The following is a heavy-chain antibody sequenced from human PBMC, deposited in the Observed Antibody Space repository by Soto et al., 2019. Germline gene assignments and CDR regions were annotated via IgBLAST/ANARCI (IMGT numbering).Heavy chain of an antibody. CDR1: GGSVSSGSYY. CDR2: IYYIGST. CDR3: ARHRLERNFDY. Sequence: SSETLSLTCTVSGGSVSSGSYYWSWIRQPPGKGLEWIGYIYYIGSTNYNPSLKSRVTISVDTSKNQFSLKLSSVTAADTAVYYCARHRLERNFDYWGQGTLVTVSS. V-gene: IGHV4-61*01. J-gene: IGHJ4*02. D-gene: IGHD1-1*01.